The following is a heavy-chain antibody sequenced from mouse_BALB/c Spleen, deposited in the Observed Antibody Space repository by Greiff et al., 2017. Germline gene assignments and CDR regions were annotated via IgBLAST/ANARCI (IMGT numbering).Heavy chain of an antibody. V-gene: IGHV7-3*02. J-gene: IGHJ2*01. CDR2: IRNKANGYTT. CDR1: GFTFTDYY. Sequence: EVKLMESGGGLVQPGGSLRLSCATSGFTFTDYYMSWVRQPPGKALEWLGFIRNKANGYTTEYSASVKGRFTISRDNSQSILYLQMNTLRAEDSATYYCARDSGRSYFDYWGQGTTLTVSS. CDR3: ARDSGRSYFDY.